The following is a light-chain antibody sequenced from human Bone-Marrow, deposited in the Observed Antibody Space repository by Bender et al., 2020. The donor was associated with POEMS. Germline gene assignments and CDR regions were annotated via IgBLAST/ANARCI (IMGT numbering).Light chain of an antibody. CDR3: CSYVRGDRWV. CDR2: DVS. V-gene: IGLV2-14*03. CDR1: INDVGGYHY. J-gene: IGLJ3*02. Sequence: QSALTQPASVSGSPGQSITISCTGTINDVGGYHYVSWYQHHPGKVPRLMIYDVSDRPSGVSNRFSGSKSGNTASLTISGLQAEDEADYYCCSYVRGDRWVFGGGTRLTVL.